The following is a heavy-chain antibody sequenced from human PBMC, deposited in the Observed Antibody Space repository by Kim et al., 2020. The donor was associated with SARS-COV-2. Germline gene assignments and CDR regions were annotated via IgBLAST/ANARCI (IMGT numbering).Heavy chain of an antibody. Sequence: GGSLRLSCAASGFTFSNYAMTWVRQAPGKGLEWVSSISSGSVTSYYADSVKGRFTISRDNAENTVYLQMNSLRAEDTAIYYCAKTRGSYVAYYFDCWGQGTLVTVSS. J-gene: IGHJ4*02. CDR1: GFTFSNYA. CDR2: ISSGSVTS. CDR3: AKTRGSYVAYYFDC. V-gene: IGHV3-23*01. D-gene: IGHD5-18*01.